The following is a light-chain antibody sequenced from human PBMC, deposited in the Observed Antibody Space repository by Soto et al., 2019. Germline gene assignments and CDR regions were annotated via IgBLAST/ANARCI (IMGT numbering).Light chain of an antibody. V-gene: IGLV2-14*01. Sequence: QSALTQPASVSGSPGQSITISCTGTSSDVGGYNYVSWYQQHPGKAPKLMIYDVSNRPSGVSNRFSGSKSGNTASLTISGLQAEYEADYYCSSYTSSSTLYVFGTGTKGPVV. CDR1: SSDVGGYNY. J-gene: IGLJ1*01. CDR2: DVS. CDR3: SSYTSSSTLYV.